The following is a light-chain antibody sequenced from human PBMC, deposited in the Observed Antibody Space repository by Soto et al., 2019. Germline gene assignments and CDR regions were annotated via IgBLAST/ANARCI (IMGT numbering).Light chain of an antibody. V-gene: IGLV2-14*01. J-gene: IGLJ2*01. Sequence: QSALTQPASVSGSPGQSITISCTGTSSDVGGYNYVSWYQQHPGKAPKLMIYDVSNRPSGVSNRFSGSKSGNTASLTISGLQAEDEADYYCCSYTSSNTLGVFGGGTKVTVL. CDR1: SSDVGGYNY. CDR3: CSYTSSNTLGV. CDR2: DVS.